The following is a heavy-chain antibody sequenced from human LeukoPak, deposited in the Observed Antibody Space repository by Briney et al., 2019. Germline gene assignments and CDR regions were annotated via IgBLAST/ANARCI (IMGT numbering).Heavy chain of an antibody. J-gene: IGHJ4*02. D-gene: IGHD3-10*01. CDR2: ISSSSNYI. CDR1: GLTFSSYS. CDR3: ARVPHAMVRGVIITEFYFDY. Sequence: GGSLRPSCAASGLTFSSYSMNWVRQAPGKGLEWVSSISSSSNYIYYADSVKGRFTISRDNAKNSLYLQMNSLRAEDTAVYYCARVPHAMVRGVIITEFYFDYWGQGTLVTVSS. V-gene: IGHV3-21*01.